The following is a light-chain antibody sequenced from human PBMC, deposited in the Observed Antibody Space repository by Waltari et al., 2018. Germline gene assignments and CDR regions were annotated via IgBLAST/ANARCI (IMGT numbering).Light chain of an antibody. V-gene: IGKV3-11*01. J-gene: IGKJ4*01. CDR1: QSVSNY. CDR3: QQRRTWPLT. CDR2: DTA. Sequence: DIVLTQSPATLSLSPGERATLSCWASQSVSNYLAWYQQKPGQAPRLLIYDTANRATGIPARFSCSGFGTDFTLTINSLEPEDFAVYYCQQRRTWPLTFGEGTKVEIK.